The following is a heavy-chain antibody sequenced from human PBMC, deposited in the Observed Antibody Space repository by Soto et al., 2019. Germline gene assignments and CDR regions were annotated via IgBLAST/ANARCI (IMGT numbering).Heavy chain of an antibody. CDR2: IYYSGST. J-gene: IGHJ4*02. D-gene: IGHD3-22*01. V-gene: IGHV4-30-4*01. CDR3: ARGRGREYYDSSGYYYFDY. Sequence: PSETLSLTCTVSGGSISSGDYYWSWIRQPPGKGLEWIGYIYYSGSTYYNPSLKSRVTISVDTSKNQFSLKLSSVTAADTAVYYCARGRGREYYDSSGYYYFDYWGQGTLVTVSS. CDR1: GGSISSGDYY.